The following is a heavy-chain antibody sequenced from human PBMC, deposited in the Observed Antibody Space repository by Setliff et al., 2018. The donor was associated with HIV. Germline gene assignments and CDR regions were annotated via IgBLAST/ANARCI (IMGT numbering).Heavy chain of an antibody. V-gene: IGHV4-59*08. D-gene: IGHD2-21*02. Sequence: GSLRLSCAASGFTFGSYDMNWVRQAPGKGLEWVGNVDYTGSTYYNPSLKSRVTISVDTSKNQFSLRLNSVTAADTAVYYCARQGNIVVVTSFDYWGQGTLVTVSS. CDR1: GFTFGSYD. J-gene: IGHJ4*02. CDR2: VDYTGST. CDR3: ARQGNIVVVTSFDY.